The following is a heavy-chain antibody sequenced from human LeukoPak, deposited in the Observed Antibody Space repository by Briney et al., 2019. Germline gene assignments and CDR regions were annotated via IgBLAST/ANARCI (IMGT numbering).Heavy chain of an antibody. CDR1: GYTFTDYY. V-gene: IGHV1-46*01. CDR3: ARDLRALMDV. Sequence: ASVKVSCKASGYTFTDYYVHWVRQAPGQGLEWMGIINPSGGSTSYAQKFQGRVTMTRDTSTSTVYMELSSLRSEDTAVYYCARDLRALMDVWGQGTTVTVSS. J-gene: IGHJ6*02. CDR2: INPSGGST.